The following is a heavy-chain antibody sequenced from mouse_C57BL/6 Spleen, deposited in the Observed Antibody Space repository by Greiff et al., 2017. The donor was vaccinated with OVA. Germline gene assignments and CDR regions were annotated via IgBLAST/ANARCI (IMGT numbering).Heavy chain of an antibody. J-gene: IGHJ1*03. CDR1: GFTFSNYW. CDR2: IRLKSDNYAT. D-gene: IGHD1-1*01. Sequence: DVMLVESGGGLVQPGGSMKLSCVASGFTFSNYWMNWVRQSPEKGLEWVAQIRLKSDNYATHYAESVKGRLPISRDDSKSRFDLQMNNLSAEDTGIYYCTGYGSSPNEYFDVWGTGTTVTVSS. V-gene: IGHV6-3*01. CDR3: TGYGSSPNEYFDV.